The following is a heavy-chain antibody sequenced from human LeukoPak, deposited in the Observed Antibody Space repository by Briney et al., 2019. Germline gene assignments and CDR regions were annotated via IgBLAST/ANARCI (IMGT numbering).Heavy chain of an antibody. Sequence: SETLSLTCAVYGGSFSGYYGTWIRQSPGKGLEWIGEINHTGGTRYNSSLKSRITISVDTSQNHFSLRLTSVTAADTAVYYCASRFVELGPTNYWGQGTLVTASS. D-gene: IGHD1-26*01. V-gene: IGHV4-34*01. CDR3: ASRFVELGPTNY. CDR1: GGSFSGYY. J-gene: IGHJ4*02. CDR2: INHTGGT.